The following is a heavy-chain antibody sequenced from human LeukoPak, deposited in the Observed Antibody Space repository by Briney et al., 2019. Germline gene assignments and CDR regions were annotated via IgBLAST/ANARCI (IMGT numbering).Heavy chain of an antibody. Sequence: PSETLSLTCTVSGGSISSYYWSWIRQPAGKGLEWIGRIYTRGSTNYNPSLKSRVTMSVDTSKNQFSLKLSSVTAADTAVYYCARGCGGDCYSDDAFDIWGQGTMVTVSS. CDR2: IYTRGST. CDR3: ARGCGGDCYSDDAFDI. J-gene: IGHJ3*02. D-gene: IGHD2-21*02. V-gene: IGHV4-4*07. CDR1: GGSISSYY.